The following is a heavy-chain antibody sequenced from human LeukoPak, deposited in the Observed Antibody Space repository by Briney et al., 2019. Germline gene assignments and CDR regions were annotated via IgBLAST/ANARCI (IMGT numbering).Heavy chain of an antibody. CDR2: IIPIFGTA. CDR1: GGTFSSYA. CDR3: ARDPEYCSSTSCYGWGKIDY. J-gene: IGHJ4*02. Sequence: GASVKVSCKASGGTFSSYAISWVRQAPGQGLEWMGGIIPIFGTANYAQKFQGRVTITADKSTSTAYMELSSLRSEDTAVYYCARDPEYCSSTSCYGWGKIDYWGQGTLVTVSS. D-gene: IGHD2-2*01. V-gene: IGHV1-69*06.